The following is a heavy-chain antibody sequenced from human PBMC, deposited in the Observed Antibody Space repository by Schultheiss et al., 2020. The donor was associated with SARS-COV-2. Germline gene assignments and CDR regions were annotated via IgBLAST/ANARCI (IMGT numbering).Heavy chain of an antibody. Sequence: GESLKISCAASGFTFSSYSMNWVRQAPGKGLEWVSAISGSGGSTYYADSVKGRFTISRDNSKNTLYLQMNSLRAEDTAVYYCAKDEYPLYDSSGYYFDYWGQGTLVTVSS. D-gene: IGHD3-22*01. CDR1: GFTFSSYS. CDR3: AKDEYPLYDSSGYYFDY. J-gene: IGHJ4*02. CDR2: ISGSGGST. V-gene: IGHV3-23*01.